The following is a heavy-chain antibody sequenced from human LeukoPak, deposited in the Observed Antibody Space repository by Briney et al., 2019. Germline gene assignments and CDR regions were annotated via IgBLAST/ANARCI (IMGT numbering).Heavy chain of an antibody. CDR1: GFTFSSYA. CDR3: ARDTLPVVGHFDY. V-gene: IGHV3-23*01. CDR2: ISGSGGST. J-gene: IGHJ4*02. D-gene: IGHD2-15*01. Sequence: GGSLRLSCAASGFTFSSYAMSWVRQAPGKGLEWVSAISGSGGSTYYADSVKGRFTISRDNSKNTLYLQMNSLRAEDTAVYYCARDTLPVVGHFDYWGQGTLVTVSS.